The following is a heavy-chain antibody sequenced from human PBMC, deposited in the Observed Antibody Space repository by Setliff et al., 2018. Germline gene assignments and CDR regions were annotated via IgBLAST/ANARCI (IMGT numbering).Heavy chain of an antibody. V-gene: IGHV1-2*02. J-gene: IGHJ5*02. CDR2: INPNSGGT. D-gene: IGHD6-19*01. CDR1: GYTFTGYY. Sequence: ASVKVSCKASGYTFTGYYMHWVRQAPGQGLEWMGWINPNSGGTNYAQKLQGRVTMTTDTSTSTAYMELRSLRSDDTAVYYCAREPIAVAVDHNWFDPWGQGTLVTVSS. CDR3: AREPIAVAVDHNWFDP.